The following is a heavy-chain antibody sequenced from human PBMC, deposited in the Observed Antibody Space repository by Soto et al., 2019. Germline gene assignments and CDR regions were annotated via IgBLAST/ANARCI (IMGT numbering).Heavy chain of an antibody. CDR2: IDPSDSYT. CDR1: GYSFTSYW. D-gene: IGHD1-7*01. V-gene: IGHV5-10-1*01. Sequence: GESLKISCXGSGYSFTSYWISWVRQMPGKGLEWMGRIDPSDSYTNYSPSFQGHVTISADKSISTAYLQWSSLKASDTAMYYCARGLELQERWFDPWGQGTLVTVSS. CDR3: ARGLELQERWFDP. J-gene: IGHJ5*02.